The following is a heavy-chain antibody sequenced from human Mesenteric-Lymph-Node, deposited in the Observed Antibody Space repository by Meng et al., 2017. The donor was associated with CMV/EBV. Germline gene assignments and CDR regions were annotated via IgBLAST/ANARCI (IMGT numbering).Heavy chain of an antibody. V-gene: IGHV3-7*01. J-gene: IGHJ4*02. Sequence: VSGFNFSNYWMSGVRQARGKGLEWVANIKQDGSDKYYVDYVKGRFTISRDNAKNSLYLQMNSLRAEDTAMYYCARDLRYYYDSSGSNWGQGTLVTVSS. D-gene: IGHD3-22*01. CDR2: IKQDGSDK. CDR3: ARDLRYYYDSSGSN. CDR1: GFNFSNYW.